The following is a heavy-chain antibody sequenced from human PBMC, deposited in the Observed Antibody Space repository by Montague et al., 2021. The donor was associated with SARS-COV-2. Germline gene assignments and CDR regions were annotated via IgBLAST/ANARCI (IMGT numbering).Heavy chain of an antibody. D-gene: IGHD1/OR15-1a*01. V-gene: IGHV4-4*07. CDR3: ARDRFDSCAGRQGTIDF. CDR1: GDSITNHY. CDR2: MHFTGKT. J-gene: IGHJ4*02. Sequence: SETLSLTCSVSGDSITNHYWSWIRQPAGKGLEWIGRMHFTGKTNFSPFFSSRLTMSADTSKNQLSLKLTSVTAADTAIYFCARDRFDSCAGRQGTIDFWGQGTLVTVSS.